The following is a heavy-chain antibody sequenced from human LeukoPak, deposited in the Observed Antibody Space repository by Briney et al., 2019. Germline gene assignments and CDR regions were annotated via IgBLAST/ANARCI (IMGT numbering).Heavy chain of an antibody. Sequence: GGSLRLSCAASGFTFSSYSMNWVRQAPGKGLEWVSSISSSSSYIYYADSVKGRFTISRDNAKNSLYLKMNSLRAEDTAVYYCARGPQPGLDYWGQGTLVTVSS. V-gene: IGHV3-21*01. CDR1: GFTFSSYS. CDR2: ISSSSSYI. J-gene: IGHJ4*02. D-gene: IGHD1-14*01. CDR3: ARGPQPGLDY.